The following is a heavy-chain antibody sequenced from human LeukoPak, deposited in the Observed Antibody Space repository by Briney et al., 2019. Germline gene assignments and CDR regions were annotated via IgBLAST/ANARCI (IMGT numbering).Heavy chain of an antibody. Sequence: KPGGSLRLSCAASGFIFSNYWMSWVRQAPGKGLEWIGGIYHSGTTYYNPSLKSRVTISVDTSKNQFSLKLSSVTAADTAVYYCARDERSIVAAGTDWFDPWGQGTLVTVSS. CDR1: GFIFSNYW. D-gene: IGHD6-13*01. J-gene: IGHJ5*02. CDR3: ARDERSIVAAGTDWFDP. CDR2: IYHSGTT. V-gene: IGHV4-4*02.